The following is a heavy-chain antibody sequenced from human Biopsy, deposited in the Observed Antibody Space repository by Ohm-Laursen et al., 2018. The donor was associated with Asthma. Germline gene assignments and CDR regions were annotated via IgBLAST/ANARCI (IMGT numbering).Heavy chain of an antibody. V-gene: IGHV3-53*01. CDR2: IYSGGTS. CDR1: GFAVSRDH. D-gene: IGHD3-22*01. CDR3: ARGDSSNWSHYYFDY. Sequence: SLRLSCEASGFAVSRDHMFWVRQAPGKGLEWVSVIYSGGTSHTADSVRGRFTISRDYSKNTLHLQMHSLRAEDTAVYYCARGDSSNWSHYYFDYWGQGTLVTVSS. J-gene: IGHJ4*02.